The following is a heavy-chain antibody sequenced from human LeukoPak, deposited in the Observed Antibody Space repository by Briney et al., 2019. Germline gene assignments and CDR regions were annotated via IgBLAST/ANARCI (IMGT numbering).Heavy chain of an antibody. D-gene: IGHD6-13*01. CDR3: ASPNGYSSSWCPDY. Sequence: PSETLSLTCTVSGGSISSSSYYWGWIRQPPGKGLEWIGSIYYSGSTYYNPSLKSRVTISVDTSKNQFSLKLSSVTAADTAVYYCASPNGYSSSWCPDYWGQGTLVTVSS. J-gene: IGHJ4*02. CDR2: IYYSGST. CDR1: GGSISSSSYY. V-gene: IGHV4-39*07.